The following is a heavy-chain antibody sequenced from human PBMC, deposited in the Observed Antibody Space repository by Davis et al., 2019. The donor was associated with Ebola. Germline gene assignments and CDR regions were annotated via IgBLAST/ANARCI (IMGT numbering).Heavy chain of an antibody. Sequence: GESLKISCAASGFTVSSNYMSWVRQAPGKGLEWVSVIYSGGSTYYADSVKGRFTISRDNAKNSLYLQVNSLRVEDMAIYYCARQERGSYYLDYWGQGTLVTVSS. CDR3: ARQERGSYYLDY. CDR1: GFTVSSNY. J-gene: IGHJ4*02. CDR2: IYSGGST. V-gene: IGHV3-66*04. D-gene: IGHD1-26*01.